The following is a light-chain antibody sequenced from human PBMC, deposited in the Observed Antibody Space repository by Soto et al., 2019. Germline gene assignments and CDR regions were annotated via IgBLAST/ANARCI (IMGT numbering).Light chain of an antibody. V-gene: IGKV1-9*01. Sequence: DIQLTQSPAFLSASLGDRVTITCGASQGIASYLAWYQQKQGKAPNVLIYAASTLQGGVPSRFRGSGSGTEFILTISSLQPDDFATYYCQQYDSYSWTFDQGPQVDLK. CDR2: AAS. CDR1: QGIASY. CDR3: QQYDSYSWT. J-gene: IGKJ1*01.